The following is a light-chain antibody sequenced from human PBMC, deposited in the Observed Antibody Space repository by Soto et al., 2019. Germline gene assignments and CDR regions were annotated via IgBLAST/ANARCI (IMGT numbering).Light chain of an antibody. CDR3: QQYYNLPIT. J-gene: IGKJ5*01. Sequence: GDRVTITCRASQSISSWLAWYQQKPGKAPKLLIYDASILQTGVPSRFSGGGFGTDFTLTISSLQPEDIATYYCQQYYNLPITFGQGTRLEIK. V-gene: IGKV1-5*01. CDR2: DAS. CDR1: QSISSW.